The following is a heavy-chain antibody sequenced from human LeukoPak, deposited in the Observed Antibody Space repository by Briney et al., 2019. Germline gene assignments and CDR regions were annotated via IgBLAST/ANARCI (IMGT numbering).Heavy chain of an antibody. Sequence: SETLCLTCAVSGGSISSSNWWSWVRQPPGKGLEWIGEIYHSGSTNYNPSLKSRVTISVDTSKNQFSLKLSSVTAADTAVYYCARRRVAAAGTRDYWGQGTLVTVSS. CDR2: IYHSGST. V-gene: IGHV4-4*02. D-gene: IGHD6-13*01. J-gene: IGHJ4*02. CDR1: GGSISSSNW. CDR3: ARRRVAAAGTRDY.